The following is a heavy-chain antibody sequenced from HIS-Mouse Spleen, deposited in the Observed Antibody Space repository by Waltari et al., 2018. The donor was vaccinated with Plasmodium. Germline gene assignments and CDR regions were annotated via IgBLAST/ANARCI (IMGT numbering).Heavy chain of an antibody. D-gene: IGHD1-26*01. J-gene: IGHJ4*02. CDR1: GFPVSRTY. CDR3: ATPRVGGSYFDY. Sequence: EVQLVESGGGLVQPGGSLRLSCAASGFPVSRTYLRWVRQAPGKGLEWVSVIYSGGSTYYADSVKGRFTISRDNSKNTLYLQMNSLRAEDTAVYYCATPRVGGSYFDYWGQGTLVTVSS. V-gene: IGHV3-66*01. CDR2: IYSGGST.